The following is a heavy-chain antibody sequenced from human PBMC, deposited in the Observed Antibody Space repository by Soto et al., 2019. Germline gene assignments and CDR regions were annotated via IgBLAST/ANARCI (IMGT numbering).Heavy chain of an antibody. CDR1: GFTFSSYS. J-gene: IGHJ6*02. CDR3: SVVPAASRPYYYGMDV. V-gene: IGHV3-21*01. Sequence: GGSLRLSCAASGFTFSSYSMNWVRQAPGKGLEWVSSISSSSYIYYADSVKGRFTISRDNAKNSLYLQMNSLRAEDTAVYHCSVVPAASRPYYYGMDVWGQGTTVTVSS. D-gene: IGHD2-2*01. CDR2: ISSSSYI.